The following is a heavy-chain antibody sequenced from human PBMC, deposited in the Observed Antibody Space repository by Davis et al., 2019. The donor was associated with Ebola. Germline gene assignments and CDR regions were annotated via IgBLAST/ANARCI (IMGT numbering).Heavy chain of an antibody. D-gene: IGHD3-16*02. CDR3: AKDFSSDYLWGSFRPPFDY. J-gene: IGHJ4*02. Sequence: GESLKISCAASGFSFSTYSMNWVRQTPRKGLEWVSYIDSRSRTYYADSVKGRFTVSRDNAKDSLYLQMNSLRAEDTAIYYCAKDFSSDYLWGSFRPPFDYWGQGTLVTVSS. V-gene: IGHV3-48*01. CDR1: GFSFSTYS. CDR2: IDSRSRT.